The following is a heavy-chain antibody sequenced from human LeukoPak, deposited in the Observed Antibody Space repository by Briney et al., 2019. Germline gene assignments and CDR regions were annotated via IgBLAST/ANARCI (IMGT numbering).Heavy chain of an antibody. J-gene: IGHJ4*02. D-gene: IGHD2-15*01. CDR1: GGSISSGGYS. V-gene: IGHV4-30-2*01. Sequence: SETLSLTCAVSGGSISSGGYSWSWIRQPPGKGLEWIGYIYHSGSTYYNPSLKSRVTISVDRSKNQFPLKLSSVTAADTAVYYCARSRLLPYCFDYWGQGTLVTVSS. CDR2: IYHSGST. CDR3: ARSRLLPYCFDY.